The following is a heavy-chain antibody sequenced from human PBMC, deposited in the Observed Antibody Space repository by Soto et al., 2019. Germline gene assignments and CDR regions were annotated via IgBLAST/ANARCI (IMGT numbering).Heavy chain of an antibody. CDR2: INPGGGST. J-gene: IGHJ6*02. Sequence: ASVKVSCKISGHTLTEFSIHWVRQAPGKGLEWMGIINPGGGSTSYAQKCQGRVTMTRDTSTSTVYMELSSLRSEDTAVYYCARVAGLRGDYYYYYAMDVWGQGTTVTVSS. D-gene: IGHD3-16*01. CDR1: GHTLTEFS. CDR3: ARVAGLRGDYYYYYAMDV. V-gene: IGHV1-46*01.